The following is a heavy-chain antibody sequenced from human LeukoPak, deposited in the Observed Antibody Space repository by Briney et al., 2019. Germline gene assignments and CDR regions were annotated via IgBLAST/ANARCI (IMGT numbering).Heavy chain of an antibody. CDR1: GGSISSSSYY. J-gene: IGHJ5*02. Sequence: PSETLSLTCTVSGGSISSSSYYWGWIRQPPGKGLEWIGSIYYSGSTNYNPSLKSRVTISVDTSKNQFSLKLSSVTAADTAVYYCARLRPGLRNWFDPWGQGTLVTVSS. CDR2: IYYSGST. CDR3: ARLRPGLRNWFDP. V-gene: IGHV4-39*07. D-gene: IGHD5-12*01.